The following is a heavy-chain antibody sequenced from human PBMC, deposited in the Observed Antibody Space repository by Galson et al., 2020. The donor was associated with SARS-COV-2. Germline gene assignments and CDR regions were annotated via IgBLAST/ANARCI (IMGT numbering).Heavy chain of an antibody. CDR2: IYNAGST. J-gene: IGHJ4*02. D-gene: IGHD3-10*01. V-gene: IGHV3-53*01. Sequence: GGSLRLSCAVSGFAVSSNYMSWVRQAPGKGLAWVSVIYNAGSTFYTDSVKGRFTLSRDNYRNTLYLQMDSLRADDTAVYYCARVGVYGGSSYIMDYWGQGTLVTVSS. CDR1: GFAVSSNY. CDR3: ARVGVYGGSSYIMDY.